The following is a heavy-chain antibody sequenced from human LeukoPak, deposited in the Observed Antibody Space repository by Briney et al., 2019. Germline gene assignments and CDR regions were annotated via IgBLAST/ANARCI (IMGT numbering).Heavy chain of an antibody. Sequence: SETLSLTCTVSGGSISSYYWSWIRQPPGKGLEWIGYIYYSGSTNYNPSLKSRVTISVDTSKNQFSLKLSSVTAADTAVYYCARVEAAAGGKVDWFDPWGQGTLVTVSS. CDR3: ARVEAAAGGKVDWFDP. J-gene: IGHJ5*02. CDR2: IYYSGST. CDR1: GGSISSYY. V-gene: IGHV4-59*01. D-gene: IGHD6-13*01.